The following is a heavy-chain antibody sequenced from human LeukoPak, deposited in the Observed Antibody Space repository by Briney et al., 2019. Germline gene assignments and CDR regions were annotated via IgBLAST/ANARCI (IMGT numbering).Heavy chain of an antibody. CDR3: VKNTSVGGNSFYS. J-gene: IGHJ4*02. D-gene: IGHD1-7*01. CDR2: ISTTGGST. CDR1: GFTFSAVA. V-gene: IGHV3-64D*06. Sequence: GGSLRLSCSASGFTFSAVAVHCVRQAPGKGLEYVSGISTTGGSTYYADSVKGRFTISRDYSKRTLYLQMSSLRAEDTAVYYCVKNTSVGGNSFYSWGPGELVTVSS.